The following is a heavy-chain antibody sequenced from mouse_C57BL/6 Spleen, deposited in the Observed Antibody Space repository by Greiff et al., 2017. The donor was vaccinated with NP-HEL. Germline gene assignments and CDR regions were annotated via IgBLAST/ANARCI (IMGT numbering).Heavy chain of an antibody. Sequence: QVQLQQPGAELVKPGASVKMSCKASGYTFTSYWITWVKQRPGQGLEWIGDIYPGSGSTNYNEKFKGKATLTADKSSSTAYMQLSSLTSEDSAVYFCARDAYYSNSYAMDYWGQGTSVTVSS. J-gene: IGHJ4*01. CDR3: ARDAYYSNSYAMDY. V-gene: IGHV1-55*01. D-gene: IGHD2-5*01. CDR2: IYPGSGST. CDR1: GYTFTSYW.